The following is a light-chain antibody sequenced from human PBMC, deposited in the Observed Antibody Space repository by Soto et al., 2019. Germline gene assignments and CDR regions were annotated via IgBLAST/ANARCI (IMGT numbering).Light chain of an antibody. CDR3: QKYNSAPPYT. J-gene: IGKJ2*01. Sequence: DIQMTQSPSSLSASVGDRVTITCRASQGISKYLAWYQQKPGKVPKLLIYAASTLQSGVPSRFSGSGSGTDFTLTISSLQPEDVATYYFQKYNSAPPYTFGQGTKLEI. V-gene: IGKV1-27*01. CDR1: QGISKY. CDR2: AAS.